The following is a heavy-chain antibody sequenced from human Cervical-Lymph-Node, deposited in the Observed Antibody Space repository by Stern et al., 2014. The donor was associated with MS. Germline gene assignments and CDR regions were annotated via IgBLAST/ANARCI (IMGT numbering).Heavy chain of an antibody. CDR2: LSYEGSKQ. V-gene: IGHV3-30-3*01. CDR1: GFIFSSYA. Sequence: VQLVESGGGVVQPGRSLRLSCAASGFIFSSYAMHWVRQAPGKGLDWVAFLSYEGSKQFYADSVKGRFTISRDNSNNTLYLQMNSLRPEDTAVYYCARDTCRGGGCYFRYWGQGILITVSS. J-gene: IGHJ4*02. CDR3: ARDTCRGGGCYFRY. D-gene: IGHD2-15*01.